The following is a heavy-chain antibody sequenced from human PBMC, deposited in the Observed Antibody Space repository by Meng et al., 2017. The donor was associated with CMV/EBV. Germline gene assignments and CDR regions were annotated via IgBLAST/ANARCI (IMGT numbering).Heavy chain of an antibody. D-gene: IGHD2-2*02. J-gene: IGHJ4*02. CDR3: ARDPGYCSSTSCYTGGAYDY. Sequence: ASVKVSCKASGYTFTSYYMHWVRQAPGQGLKWMGIINPSGGSTSYAQKFQGRVTMTRDTSTSTVYMELSSLRSEDTAVYYCARDPGYCSSTSCYTGGAYDYWGQGTLVTVSS. V-gene: IGHV1-46*01. CDR1: GYTFTSYY. CDR2: INPSGGST.